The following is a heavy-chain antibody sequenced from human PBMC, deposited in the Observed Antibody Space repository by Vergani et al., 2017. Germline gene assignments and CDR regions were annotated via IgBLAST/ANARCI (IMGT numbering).Heavy chain of an antibody. CDR1: GFTFSSYW. D-gene: IGHD3-10*01. V-gene: IGHV3-23*04. CDR2: ISSGGGDI. J-gene: IGHJ1*01. Sequence: VQLVESGGGVVQPGRSLRLSCAASGFTFSSYWMSWVRQAPGKGLEWVATISSGGGDIFYADSVKGRFTISRDNSKNTLFLQMNSLKDEDTAVYYCTTAWGLYYLHGEYFQYWGRGTLVSVSS. CDR3: TTAWGLYYLHGEYFQY.